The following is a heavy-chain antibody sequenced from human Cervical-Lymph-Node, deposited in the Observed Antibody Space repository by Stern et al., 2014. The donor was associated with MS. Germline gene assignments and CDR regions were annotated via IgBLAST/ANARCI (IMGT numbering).Heavy chain of an antibody. D-gene: IGHD2-21*02. V-gene: IGHV3-30*04. CDR3: ARDYARPNCGGDCYSGY. CDR1: GFTFSNYA. Sequence: QVQLVQSGGGVVPPGRSLRLSCAASGFTFSNYAMHWVRQAPGKGLEWVADISYDGSNKYCADSVKGRFTISRDNSKNTLYLQMNSLRAEDTAVYWCARDYARPNCGGDCYSGYWGQGTLVTVSS. J-gene: IGHJ4*02. CDR2: ISYDGSNK.